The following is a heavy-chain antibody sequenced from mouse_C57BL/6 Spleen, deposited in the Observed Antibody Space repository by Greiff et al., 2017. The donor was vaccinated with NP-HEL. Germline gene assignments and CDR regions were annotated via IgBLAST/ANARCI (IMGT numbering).Heavy chain of an antibody. D-gene: IGHD1-1*01. CDR3: ATLRGGYFDY. Sequence: VQLQQPGAELVMPGASVKLSCKASGYTFTSYWMHWVKQRPGQGLEWIGEIDPSDSYTNYNQKFKGKSTLTVDKSSSTAYMQLSSLTSEDSAVYYCATLRGGYFDYWGQGTTLTVSS. CDR2: IDPSDSYT. V-gene: IGHV1-69*01. CDR1: GYTFTSYW. J-gene: IGHJ2*01.